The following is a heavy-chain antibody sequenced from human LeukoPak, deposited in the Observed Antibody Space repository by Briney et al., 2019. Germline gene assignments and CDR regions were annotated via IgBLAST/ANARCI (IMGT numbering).Heavy chain of an antibody. V-gene: IGHV3-20*04. J-gene: IGHJ3*02. D-gene: IGHD4-17*01. CDR2: ISWNSDST. CDR1: GFTFGDYG. Sequence: GGSLRLSCEGSGFTFGDYGMSWVRQAPGKGPEWVAGISWNSDSTGYPDSVKGRFTISRDNAKNSLYLQMNSLRAEDTAVYYCARDSPYGDYDAFDIWGQGTMVTVSS. CDR3: ARDSPYGDYDAFDI.